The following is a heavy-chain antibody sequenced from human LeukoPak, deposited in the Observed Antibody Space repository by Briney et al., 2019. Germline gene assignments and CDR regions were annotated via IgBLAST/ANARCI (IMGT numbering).Heavy chain of an antibody. CDR3: ASFLCPTCS. CDR1: GFTFSSNW. Sequence: GESLRLSCAASGFTFSSNWMHWVRQAPGKGLVWVSRISSDGISTTYADSVKGRFTTSRDNAKNTLYLQMNSLRVEDTAVYYCASFLCPTCSWGQGPLVTVSS. J-gene: IGHJ5*02. V-gene: IGHV3-74*01. CDR2: ISSDGIST. D-gene: IGHD2-2*01.